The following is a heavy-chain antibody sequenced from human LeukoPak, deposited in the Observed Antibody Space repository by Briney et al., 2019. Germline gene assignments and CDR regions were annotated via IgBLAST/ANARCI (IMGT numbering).Heavy chain of an antibody. J-gene: IGHJ3*02. V-gene: IGHV3-66*02. D-gene: IGHD2-15*01. CDR3: AVISGEDAFDI. CDR1: GFTVSSNY. Sequence: PGGSLRLSCAASGFTVSSNYMSWVRQAPGKGLEWVSVIYSGGSTYYADSVKGRFTISRDNSKNTLYLQMNSLRAEDTAVYYCAVISGEDAFDIWGQGTMVTVSS. CDR2: IYSGGST.